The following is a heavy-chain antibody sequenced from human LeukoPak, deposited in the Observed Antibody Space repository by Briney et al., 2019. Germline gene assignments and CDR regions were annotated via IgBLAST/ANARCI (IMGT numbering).Heavy chain of an antibody. D-gene: IGHD3/OR15-3a*01. CDR3: ARLDWSNAFDI. J-gene: IGHJ3*02. V-gene: IGHV3-30*04. Sequence: QPGRSLRLSCAASGFTFSSYAMHWVRQAPGKGLEWVAVISYDGSNKYYADSVKGRFTISRDNAKNSLYLQMNSLRAEDTAVYYCARLDWSNAFDIWGQGTMVTVSS. CDR1: GFTFSSYA. CDR2: ISYDGSNK.